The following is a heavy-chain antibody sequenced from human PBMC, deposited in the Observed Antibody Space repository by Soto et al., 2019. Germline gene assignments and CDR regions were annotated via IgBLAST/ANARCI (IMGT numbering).Heavy chain of an antibody. CDR1: GYTLTEIS. J-gene: IGHJ4*02. CDR3: ASHLVVVPAAGFDY. D-gene: IGHD2-2*01. V-gene: IGHV1-24*01. Sequence: GASVKVSCKVSGYTLTEISLHWVRQAPGKGLEWMGGFDPEDGETIYAQKFQGRVTMTEDTSTDTAYMELSSLRSEDTAVYYCASHLVVVPAAGFDYWGQGTLVTVSS. CDR2: FDPEDGET.